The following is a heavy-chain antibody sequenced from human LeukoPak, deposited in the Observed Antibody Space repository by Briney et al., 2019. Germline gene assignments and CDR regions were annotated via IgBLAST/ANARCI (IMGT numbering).Heavy chain of an antibody. CDR1: GDRVSSNSPS. J-gene: IGHJ4*02. CDR2: TYYSSKWYH. D-gene: IGHD3-16*01. Sequence: SHTRSLTCAHSGDRVSSNSPSLNWIRQSPSRGLEWLGRTYYSSKWYHDYAVSVKIRIIINRYTSKKYLSLQLISVKHEDVAVCYCSTDCLAYYYGYWGPGILVTVSS. CDR3: STDCLAYYYGY. V-gene: IGHV6-1*01.